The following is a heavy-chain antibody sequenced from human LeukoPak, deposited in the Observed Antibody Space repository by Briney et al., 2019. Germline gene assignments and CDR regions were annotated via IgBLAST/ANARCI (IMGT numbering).Heavy chain of an antibody. J-gene: IGHJ4*02. V-gene: IGHV4-34*01. CDR3: ARRASLGDY. Sequence: SETLSLTCAVYGGSFSGYYWSWIRQPPGKGLEWIGEINHSGSTNYNPSLKSRVTISVDTSKNQFSLKLSSVTAADTAVYYCARRASLGDYWGQGTLVTASS. CDR1: GGSFSGYY. CDR2: INHSGST.